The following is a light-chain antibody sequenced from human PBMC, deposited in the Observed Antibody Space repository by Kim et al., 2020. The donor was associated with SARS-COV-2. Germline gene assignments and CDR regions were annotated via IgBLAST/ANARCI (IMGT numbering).Light chain of an antibody. CDR3: QQYGSSSYT. J-gene: IGKJ2*01. Sequence: CPGERATLSCRASQSVSSSYLAWYQQKPGQAPRLLIYGASSRATGIPDRFSGSGSGTDFTLTISRLEPEDFAVYYCQQYGSSSYTFGQGTKLEI. CDR1: QSVSSSY. V-gene: IGKV3-20*01. CDR2: GAS.